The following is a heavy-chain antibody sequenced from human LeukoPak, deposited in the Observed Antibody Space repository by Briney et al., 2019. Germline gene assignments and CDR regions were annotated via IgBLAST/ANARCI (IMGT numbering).Heavy chain of an antibody. CDR1: GVSISSSGYY. V-gene: IGHV4-39*07. J-gene: IGHJ4*02. CDR3: ARGPYYFDS. Sequence: PSETLSLTCTVSGVSISSSGYYWGWIRQPPGKGLEWIGSLYSTCGNYSHPSLNSRATISVDTSKNPFSLRLSSVTAADTAVYYCARGPYYFDSWGPGTLVTVSS. CDR2: LYSTCGN.